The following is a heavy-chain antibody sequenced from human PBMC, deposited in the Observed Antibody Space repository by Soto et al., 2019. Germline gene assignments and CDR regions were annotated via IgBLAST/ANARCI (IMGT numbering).Heavy chain of an antibody. CDR2: VYYSGTH. CDR1: GSSISGFY. D-gene: IGHD5-12*01. Sequence: SETLSLTCTVSGSSISGFYWSWVRQPPGRGLEWIGYVYYSGTHNYNPSLKSRLTISIDTSKNQFSLKLSSVTAADTAVYYCARVQMATLYFDSWGQGTLVTVSS. CDR3: ARVQMATLYFDS. J-gene: IGHJ4*02. V-gene: IGHV4-59*01.